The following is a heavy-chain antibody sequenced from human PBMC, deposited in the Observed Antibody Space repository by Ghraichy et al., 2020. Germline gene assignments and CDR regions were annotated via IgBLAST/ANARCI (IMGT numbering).Heavy chain of an antibody. CDR3: AVGGGYHGDIDLYYFDY. J-gene: IGHJ4*02. Sequence: GGSLRLSCAASGFTFSSYAMSWVRQAPGKGLEWVSAISGSGGSTYYADSVKGRFTISRDNSKNTLYLQMNSLRAEDTAVYYCAVGGGYHGDIDLYYFDYWGQGTLVTVSS. CDR1: GFTFSSYA. CDR2: ISGSGGST. V-gene: IGHV3-23*01. D-gene: IGHD4-17*01.